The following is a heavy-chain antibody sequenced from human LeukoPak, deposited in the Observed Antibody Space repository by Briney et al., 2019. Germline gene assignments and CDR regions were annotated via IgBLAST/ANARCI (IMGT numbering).Heavy chain of an antibody. J-gene: IGHJ4*02. Sequence: SQTLSLTCTVSGGSIDSYYWSWIRQPQGNGLEWNGYIYYTGSTEYHPSLKSRVTISLDTSKNQFSLKLTSVTAADTAVYYCARVYQSAEYYFDYWGQGNLVSVSS. CDR3: ARVYQSAEYYFDY. CDR1: GGSIDSYY. CDR2: IYYTGST. V-gene: IGHV4-59*01. D-gene: IGHD2-2*01.